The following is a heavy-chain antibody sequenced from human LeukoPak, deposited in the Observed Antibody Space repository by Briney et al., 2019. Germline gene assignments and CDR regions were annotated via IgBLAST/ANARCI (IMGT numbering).Heavy chain of an antibody. CDR3: TTDPSVRGVIITSTFDI. J-gene: IGHJ3*02. V-gene: IGHV3-7*03. Sequence: GGSLRLSCAASGLTFRSYWMSWVRQTPGKGLEWVANIQPDGGTKNYVDSVKGRFTISRDNAANSLYLQMNSLKTEDTAVYYCTTDPSVRGVIITSTFDIWGQGTMVTVSS. CDR1: GLTFRSYW. CDR2: IQPDGGTK. D-gene: IGHD3-10*01.